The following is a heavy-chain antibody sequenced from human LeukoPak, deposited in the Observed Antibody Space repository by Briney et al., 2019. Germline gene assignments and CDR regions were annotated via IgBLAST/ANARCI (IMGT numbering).Heavy chain of an antibody. V-gene: IGHV4-4*07. D-gene: IGHD3-9*01. CDR2: IYTSGSN. Sequence: SETLSLTCTVSGGSISSYYWSWIRQPAGKGLEWIGRIYTSGSNNYNPSLKSRVTMSVDTSKNQFSLKLSSVTATDTAVYYCARVLLTGYYWPFDYWGQGTLVTVSS. J-gene: IGHJ4*02. CDR1: GGSISSYY. CDR3: ARVLLTGYYWPFDY.